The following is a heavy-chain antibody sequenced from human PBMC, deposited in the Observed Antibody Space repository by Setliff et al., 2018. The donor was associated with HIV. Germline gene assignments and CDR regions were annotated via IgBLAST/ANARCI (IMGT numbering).Heavy chain of an antibody. D-gene: IGHD3-22*01. J-gene: IGHJ3*01. Sequence: KVSCKASGYTFTAYYIHWVRQAPGHGLQLMGRIEPSSSGTNYIQKFQGRVTITRDTSIYTVYMELTGLTSDDTAVNYCARQDHSSVNSGSLYAFDVWGQGTMVTVSS. CDR1: GYTFTAYY. CDR2: IEPSSSGT. V-gene: IGHV1-2*06. CDR3: ARQDHSSVNSGSLYAFDV.